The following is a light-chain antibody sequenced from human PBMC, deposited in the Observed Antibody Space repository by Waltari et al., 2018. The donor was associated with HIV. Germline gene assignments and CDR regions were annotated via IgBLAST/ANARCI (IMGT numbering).Light chain of an antibody. Sequence: QSALTQPASVSGSPGQSITISCTGTSSDVGSYNLVSWYQQPPGKAPKLMVYEVSKSPSGVSDRVSVSKSGNTASMTISGLQAENDADYYCCSYADSPPYVFGTGTKVTVL. CDR2: EVS. CDR1: SSDVGSYNL. J-gene: IGLJ1*01. CDR3: CSYADSPPYV. V-gene: IGLV2-23*02.